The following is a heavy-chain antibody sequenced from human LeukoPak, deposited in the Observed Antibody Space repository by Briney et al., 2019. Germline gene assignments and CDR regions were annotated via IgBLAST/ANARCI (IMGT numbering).Heavy chain of an antibody. CDR1: GFTVSSNY. CDR2: IYSSGNT. V-gene: IGHV3-53*01. CDR3: AGGALYSSGWLNRFDP. Sequence: GGSLRLSCAASGFTVSSNYMSWVHQAPGKGLEWVAVIYSSGNTKYADSVKGRFTISRDNSKNTLYLDMNSLRAEDTAVYYCAGGALYSSGWLNRFDPWGQGTLVTVSS. J-gene: IGHJ5*02. D-gene: IGHD6-19*01.